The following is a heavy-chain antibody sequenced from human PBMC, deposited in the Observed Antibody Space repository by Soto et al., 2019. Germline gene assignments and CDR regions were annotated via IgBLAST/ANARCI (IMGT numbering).Heavy chain of an antibody. D-gene: IGHD6-19*01. Sequence: EVQLLESGGGLVQPGGSLRLSCAASGFTFSSHAMSWVRQAPGKGLEWVSVISGSGVNTDYADSVKGRFTISRDNSKNTLYLQMNSLRAEDTAVYYCAKLGEGQWLGHIDYWGQGTLVTVSS. CDR1: GFTFSSHA. J-gene: IGHJ4*02. CDR3: AKLGEGQWLGHIDY. CDR2: ISGSGVNT. V-gene: IGHV3-23*01.